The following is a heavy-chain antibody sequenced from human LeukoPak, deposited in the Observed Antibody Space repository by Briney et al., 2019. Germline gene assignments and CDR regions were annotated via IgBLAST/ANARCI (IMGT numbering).Heavy chain of an antibody. V-gene: IGHV3-23*01. CDR3: AKDKWTSLGYCSSTSCYAPGAFDI. D-gene: IGHD2-2*01. J-gene: IGHJ3*02. CDR1: GFTFSSYA. Sequence: GGSLRLSCAASGFTFSSYAMSWVRHAPGKGLEWVSAISGSGGSTYYADSVKGRFTISRDNSKNTLYLQMNSLRAEDTAVYYCAKDKWTSLGYCSSTSCYAPGAFDIWGQGTMVTVSS. CDR2: ISGSGGST.